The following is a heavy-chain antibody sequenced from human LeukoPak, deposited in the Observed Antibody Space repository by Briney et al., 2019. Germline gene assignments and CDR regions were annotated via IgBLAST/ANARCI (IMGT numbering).Heavy chain of an antibody. V-gene: IGHV1-18*01. J-gene: IGHJ4*02. CDR3: ARERIRDTAMVSDEVDY. CDR2: ISAYNGNT. CDR1: GYTFTSYG. D-gene: IGHD5-18*01. Sequence: ASVKVSCKASGYTFTSYGISWVRQAPGQGLEWMGWISAYNGNTNYAQKLQGRVTMATDTSTSTAYMELRSLRSDDTAVYYCARERIRDTAMVSDEVDYWGQGTLVTVSS.